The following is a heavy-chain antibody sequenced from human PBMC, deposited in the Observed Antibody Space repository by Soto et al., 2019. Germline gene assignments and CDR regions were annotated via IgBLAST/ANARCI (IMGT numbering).Heavy chain of an antibody. CDR3: ARGEYSGYVGAFDI. CDR2: IYYSGST. V-gene: IGHV4-39*01. D-gene: IGHD5-12*01. CDR1: GGSISSSSYY. J-gene: IGHJ3*02. Sequence: SETLSLTCTVSGGSISSSSYYWGWIRQPPGRGLEWIGSIYYSGSTYYNPSLKSRVTISVDTSKNQSSLKLSSVTAADTAVYYCARGEYSGYVGAFDIWGPGTMVTVSS.